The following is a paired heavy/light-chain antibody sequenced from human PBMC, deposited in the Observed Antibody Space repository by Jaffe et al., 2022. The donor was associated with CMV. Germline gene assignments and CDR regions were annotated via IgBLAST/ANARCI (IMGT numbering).Heavy chain of an antibody. CDR2: IIPSGDNT. CDR1: GFVFSGYT. V-gene: IGHV3-23*04. D-gene: IGHD2-8*01. Sequence: EVQLVESGGGLVQPGGSLRLSCAASGFVFSGYTMSWVRQAPGKGLEWVSSIIPSGDNTYYADSVRGRFTVSRDNSKNTLYLQMNSLRAEDTAVYYCAKDDYCTNSVCSYYDCWGQGTPVTVSS. J-gene: IGHJ4*02. CDR3: AKDDYCTNSVCSYYDC.
Light chain of an antibody. CDR1: QGISSW. Sequence: DIQMTQSPSSVSASVGDRVTITCRASQGISSWLAWYQQKPGKAPKLLVYAASSLQNGVPSRFSGSGSGTDFSLTISSLQPEDFATYYCQQVNSFPVTFGPGTKV. V-gene: IGKV1-12*01. J-gene: IGKJ1*01. CDR3: QQVNSFPVT. CDR2: AAS.